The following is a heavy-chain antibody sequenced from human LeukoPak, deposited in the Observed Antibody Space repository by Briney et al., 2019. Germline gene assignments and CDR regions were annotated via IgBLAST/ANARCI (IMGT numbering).Heavy chain of an antibody. Sequence: VRXXPXKXLXWXXAISGSGGSTYYADSVKGRFTISRDNSKNTLYLQMNSLRAEDTAVYYCAKDRYYYDTPEYFQHWGQGTLVTVSS. D-gene: IGHD3-22*01. V-gene: IGHV3-23*01. J-gene: IGHJ1*01. CDR2: ISGSGGST. CDR3: AKDRYYYDTPEYFQH.